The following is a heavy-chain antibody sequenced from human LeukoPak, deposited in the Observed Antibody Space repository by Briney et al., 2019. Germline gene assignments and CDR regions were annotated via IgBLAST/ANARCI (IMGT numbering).Heavy chain of an antibody. CDR3: ARDRDSSSWSRGYFDY. J-gene: IGHJ4*02. CDR2: ISYDGSNK. V-gene: IGHV3-30*04. Sequence: GRSLRLSCAASGFTFSSYAMHWVRQAPGKGLEWVAVISYDGSNKYYADSVKGRFTISRDNSKNTLYLQMNSLRAEDMAVYYCARDRDSSSWSRGYFDYWGQGTLVTVSS. CDR1: GFTFSSYA. D-gene: IGHD6-13*01.